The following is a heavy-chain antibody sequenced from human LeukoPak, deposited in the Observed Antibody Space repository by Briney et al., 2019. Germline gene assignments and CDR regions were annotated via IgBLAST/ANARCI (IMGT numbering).Heavy chain of an antibody. CDR2: IYISETT. V-gene: IGHV4-4*07. D-gene: IGHD5-12*01. CDR3: AAGGGYDYYFEY. Sequence: SETLSLTCTVSGGSISNYYWSWIRQPAGKGLEWIGRIYISETTIYSPSLKSRVTMSVDTSKNLFSLRLNSVTAADTAVYYCAAGGGYDYYFEYWGQGILVTVSS. CDR1: GGSISNYY. J-gene: IGHJ4*02.